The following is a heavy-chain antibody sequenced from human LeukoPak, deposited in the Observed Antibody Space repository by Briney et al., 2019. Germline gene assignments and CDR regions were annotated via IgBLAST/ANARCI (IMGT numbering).Heavy chain of an antibody. CDR3: ARPSLATNYYSYYMDV. J-gene: IGHJ6*03. V-gene: IGHV4-38-2*02. CDR2: IYHSGST. Sequence: SETLSLTCTVSGYSISSGYYWGWIRQPPGKELEWIGSIYHSGSTNYNPSLKSRVTISIDTSKNQFSLNLSSVTAADTAVYYCARPSLATNYYSYYMDVWGKGTTVTISS. CDR1: GYSISSGYY. D-gene: IGHD5-24*01.